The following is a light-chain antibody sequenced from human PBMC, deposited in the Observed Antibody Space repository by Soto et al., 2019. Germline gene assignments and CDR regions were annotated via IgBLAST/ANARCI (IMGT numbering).Light chain of an antibody. J-gene: IGKJ2*01. CDR3: QQFNNSPEYT. Sequence: EIVLTQSPGTLSLSPGERATLSCRASQSVSSSDLAWYQQKPGQAPRLLIYGASNRATGMPDRFSGSGYGTDFTLTISRLEPEDFAVYFCQQFNNSPEYTFGQGTKLEIK. CDR1: QSVSSSD. CDR2: GAS. V-gene: IGKV3-20*01.